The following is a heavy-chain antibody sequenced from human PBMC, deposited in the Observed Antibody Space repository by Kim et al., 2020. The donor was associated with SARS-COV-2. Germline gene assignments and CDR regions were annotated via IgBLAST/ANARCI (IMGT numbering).Heavy chain of an antibody. CDR3: TLMGAI. Sequence: GGSLRLSCTGSGFTFGDFAMSWVRQAPGKGLEWVGFIKDKGHGGTTEYAASLKGRVTISRDDSKSIAYLQMNSLKTEDTAVYYGTLMGAIWGQGTLVTVSS. J-gene: IGHJ4*02. D-gene: IGHD2-21*01. V-gene: IGHV3-49*04. CDR2: IKDKGHGGTT. CDR1: GFTFGDFA.